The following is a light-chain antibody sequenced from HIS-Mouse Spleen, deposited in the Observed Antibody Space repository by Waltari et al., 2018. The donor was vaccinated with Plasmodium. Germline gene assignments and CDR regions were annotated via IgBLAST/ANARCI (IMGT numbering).Light chain of an antibody. V-gene: IGLV2-11*01. CDR3: CSYAGSYTYV. Sequence: QSALTQPRSVSGSPGQSVTISCTGTSSDVGVYNYVSLYQQHPGKAPKLMIYDVSKRPSGVPDRFSGSKSGNTASLTISGLQAEDEADYYCCSYAGSYTYVFGTGTKVTVL. CDR2: DVS. CDR1: SSDVGVYNY. J-gene: IGLJ1*01.